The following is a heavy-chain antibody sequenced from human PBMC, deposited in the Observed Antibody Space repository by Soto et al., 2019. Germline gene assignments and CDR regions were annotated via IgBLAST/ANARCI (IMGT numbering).Heavy chain of an antibody. CDR3: ARDHLILPAHDFFYGSDV. D-gene: IGHD2-21*02. Sequence: GGSLRLSCEVSGFIFSMYSMSWVRDTPGKGLEWVAKIPQDGVDGHYADAVKGRFTISRDNGENSLYLQMNNLRAEDTAVYYCARDHLILPAHDFFYGSDVWGRGATVTVSS. V-gene: IGHV3-7*03. J-gene: IGHJ6*02. CDR2: IPQDGVDG. CDR1: GFIFSMYS.